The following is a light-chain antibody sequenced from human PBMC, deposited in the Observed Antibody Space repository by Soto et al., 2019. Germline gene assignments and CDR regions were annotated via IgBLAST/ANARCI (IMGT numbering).Light chain of an antibody. J-gene: IGKJ1*01. CDR2: GAS. V-gene: IGKV3-15*01. CDR1: QSVSSSY. Sequence: EIVLTQSPGTLSLSAGERATLSCGSSQSVSSSYLAWYQQKPGQAPRLLIYGASTRATGIPARFSGSGSGTEFTLTISSLQSEDFAVYYCQQYNNWPGTFGQGTKV. CDR3: QQYNNWPGT.